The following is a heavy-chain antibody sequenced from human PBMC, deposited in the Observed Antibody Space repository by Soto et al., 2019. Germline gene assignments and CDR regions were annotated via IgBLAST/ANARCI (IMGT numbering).Heavy chain of an antibody. J-gene: IGHJ4*02. Sequence: EVQLVESGGGLVQPGGSLRLSCVVSGFTFSCSWMHWVRQGPGKGLVWVSRMNPYGSAINYADSVKGRFTTSRDNAKNILYLQMNSLRAEDTALYYCVTGWSEYWGQGTLVTVSS. CDR3: VTGWSEY. D-gene: IGHD2-15*01. V-gene: IGHV3-74*01. CDR1: GFTFSCSW. CDR2: MNPYGSAI.